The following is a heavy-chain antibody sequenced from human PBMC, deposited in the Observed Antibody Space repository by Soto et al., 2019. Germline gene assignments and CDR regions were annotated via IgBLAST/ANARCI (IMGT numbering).Heavy chain of an antibody. J-gene: IGHJ6*03. D-gene: IGHD3-3*01. CDR2: INHSGST. V-gene: IGHV4-34*01. Sequence: SETLSLTCAVYGGPFRGYYWSWIRQPLGKGLECIGEINHSGSTNYNPSLKSRVTISVDTSKYQFSLKLSSVTAADTAVYYCARGVRFLEWLSGTSRYYMDVWGKGTTVT. CDR1: GGPFRGYY. CDR3: ARGVRFLEWLSGTSRYYMDV.